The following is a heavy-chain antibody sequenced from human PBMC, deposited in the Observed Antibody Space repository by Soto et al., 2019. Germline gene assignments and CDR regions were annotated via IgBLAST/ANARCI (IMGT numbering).Heavy chain of an antibody. Sequence: QVQLVQSGVEVKNPGSSVKLSCKASGYTFTSLDIHWVRQAPGQGLAWLGGTNSGKDTKQYSQKLQGRVIISTDTSATTAYLELTSLASEDTSYYYWARHNYDEQFDYWGQGNLVIVSS. CDR1: GYTFTSLD. CDR3: ARHNYDEQFDY. D-gene: IGHD3-3*01. CDR2: TNSGKDTK. J-gene: IGHJ4*02. V-gene: IGHV1-3*04.